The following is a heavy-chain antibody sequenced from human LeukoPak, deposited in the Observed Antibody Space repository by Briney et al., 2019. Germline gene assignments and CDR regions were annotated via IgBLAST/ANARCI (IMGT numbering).Heavy chain of an antibody. D-gene: IGHD6-19*01. CDR3: ARAGGSGRSFDI. Sequence: SQTLSLTCAISGDSVSSNSAAWNWIGQSPSRGLGWLGRTYYRSKWNNDYAGSVKSRITINPDTSKNQFSLQLNSVTPEDTAVYYCARAGGSGRSFDIWGQGTMVTVSS. V-gene: IGHV6-1*01. CDR1: GDSVSSNSAA. J-gene: IGHJ3*02. CDR2: TYYRSKWNN.